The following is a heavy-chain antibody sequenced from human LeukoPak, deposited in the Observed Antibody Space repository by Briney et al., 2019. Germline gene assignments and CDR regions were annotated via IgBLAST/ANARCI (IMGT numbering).Heavy chain of an antibody. D-gene: IGHD3-16*01. J-gene: IGHJ4*02. Sequence: PGGSLRLSCVASGITFKNHPMTWVRQTPGKGLEWVSAISGSGGSTYYADSVKGRFSISRDNSKNTLYMQMNSLRADDTAVYYCAKDWGGDLYYFDYWGRGILVTVSS. V-gene: IGHV3-23*01. CDR1: GITFKNHP. CDR3: AKDWGGDLYYFDY. CDR2: ISGSGGST.